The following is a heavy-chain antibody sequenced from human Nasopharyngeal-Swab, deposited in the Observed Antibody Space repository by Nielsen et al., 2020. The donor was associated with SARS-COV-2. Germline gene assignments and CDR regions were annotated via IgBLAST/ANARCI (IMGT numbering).Heavy chain of an antibody. CDR3: ARDTKGSSGWPYYYYYYMDV. CDR2: ISSSSSTI. D-gene: IGHD6-19*01. J-gene: IGHJ6*03. Sequence: VRQAPGKGLECVSYISSSSSTIYYADSAKGRFTISRDNAKNSLYLQMNSLRAEDTAVYYCARDTKGSSGWPYYYYYYMDVWGKGTTVTVSS. V-gene: IGHV3-48*01.